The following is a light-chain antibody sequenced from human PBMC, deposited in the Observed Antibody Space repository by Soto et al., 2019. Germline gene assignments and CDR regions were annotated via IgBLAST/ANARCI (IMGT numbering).Light chain of an antibody. CDR1: QIVSVNS. CDR3: QQYGSSPPLT. J-gene: IGKJ4*01. V-gene: IGKV3-20*01. CDR2: AAS. Sequence: EIVLTQSPGTLSLSPGERATLSCRASQIVSVNSLAWYQQKGGQAPRLLIYAASTRATGVPDRFSGTGSGTDFALTISRLESDDSAVYYCQQYGSSPPLTFGGGTKVDIK.